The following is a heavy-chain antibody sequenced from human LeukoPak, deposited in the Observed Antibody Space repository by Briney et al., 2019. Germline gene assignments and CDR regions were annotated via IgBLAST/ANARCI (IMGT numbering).Heavy chain of an antibody. V-gene: IGHV3-30*02. CDR1: GFTFSSYG. D-gene: IGHD3-10*01. CDR3: AKDARYGYYGSGSYLDP. CDR2: MRYDGSNK. J-gene: IGHJ5*02. Sequence: GGSLRLSCAASGFTFSSYGMHWVRQAPGKGLEWVAFMRYDGSNKYYADSVKGRFTISRDNSKNTLYLQMNSLRAEDTAVYYCAKDARYGYYGSGSYLDPWGQGTLVTVSS.